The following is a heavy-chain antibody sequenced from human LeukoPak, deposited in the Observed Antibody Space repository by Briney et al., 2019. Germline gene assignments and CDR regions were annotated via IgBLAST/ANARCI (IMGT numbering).Heavy chain of an antibody. CDR3: CDGMDV. V-gene: IGHV3-30*02. CDR1: GFTFSSYG. CDR2: IRYDGSNK. Sequence: GGSLRLSCAASGFTFSSYGMHWVRQAPGKGLEWVAFIRYDGSNKYYADPVKGRFTISRDNSKNTLYLQMNSLRSEDTATYYCCDGMDVWGQGTTVAVSS. J-gene: IGHJ6*02.